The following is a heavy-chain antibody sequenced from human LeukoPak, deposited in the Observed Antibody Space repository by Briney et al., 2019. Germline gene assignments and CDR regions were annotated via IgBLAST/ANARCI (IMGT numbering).Heavy chain of an antibody. CDR3: AREKLWFGEFPFDN. CDR2: ISTKNGYT. D-gene: IGHD3-10*01. V-gene: IGHV1-18*01. J-gene: IGHJ4*02. CDR1: GYTFTDYF. Sequence: GASVKVSCKASGYTFTDYFINWVRQAPGQGLEWVGSISTKNGYTKLAQKFQGRVAMTKDTSANTIYMDLKSLTFDDTAVYYCAREKLWFGEFPFDNWGQGTLVSVSS.